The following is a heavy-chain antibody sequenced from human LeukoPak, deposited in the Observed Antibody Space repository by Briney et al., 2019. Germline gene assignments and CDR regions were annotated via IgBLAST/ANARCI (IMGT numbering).Heavy chain of an antibody. V-gene: IGHV4-34*01. CDR1: GGSFSGYY. D-gene: IGHD6-19*01. CDR2: IYHSGST. CDR3: ARGLSSGWVDY. J-gene: IGHJ4*02. Sequence: SETLSHTCAVYGGSFSGYYWSWIRQPPGKGLEWIGEIYHSGSTNYNPSLKSRVTISIDMSKKQFSLNLSSVTAADTAVYFCARGLSSGWVDYWGQGTLVTVSS.